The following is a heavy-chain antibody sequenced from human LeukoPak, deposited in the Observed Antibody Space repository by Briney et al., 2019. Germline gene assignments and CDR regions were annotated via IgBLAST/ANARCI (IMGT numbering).Heavy chain of an antibody. CDR1: GGSISSGGYS. D-gene: IGHD4-17*01. J-gene: IGHJ4*02. Sequence: NPSQTLSLTCAVSGGSISSGGYSWSWIRQPPGKGLEWIGYIYHSGSTYYNPSLKSRVTISVDRSKNQFSLKLSSVTAADTAVYYCASYGDYFRGRDYWGQGTLVTVSS. CDR3: ASYGDYFRGRDY. CDR2: IYHSGST. V-gene: IGHV4-30-2*01.